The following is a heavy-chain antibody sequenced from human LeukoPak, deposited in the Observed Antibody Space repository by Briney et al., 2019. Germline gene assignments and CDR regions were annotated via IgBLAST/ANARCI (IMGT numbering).Heavy chain of an antibody. CDR3: VRGSSTSYTAVIDY. J-gene: IGHJ4*02. Sequence: GGSLRLSCSASGFTFSSYAMHWVRQAPGKGLEYVSAISSNGGSTYYADSVKGRFTISRDNSKNTLYLQMSSLRAEDTAVYCCVRGSSTSYTAVIDYWGQGTLVTVSS. V-gene: IGHV3-64D*06. D-gene: IGHD2-2*01. CDR1: GFTFSSYA. CDR2: ISSNGGST.